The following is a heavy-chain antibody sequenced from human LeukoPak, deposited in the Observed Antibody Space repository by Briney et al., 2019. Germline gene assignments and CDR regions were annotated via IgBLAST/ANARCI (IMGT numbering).Heavy chain of an antibody. CDR1: GYSFTGYW. V-gene: IGHV5-51*01. J-gene: IGHJ4*02. D-gene: IGHD1-26*01. CDR2: NYPGDYDT. CDR3: ARHLKSGRYLFDY. Sequence: GESLKISCKGSGYSFTGYWIGWVRQMPGKGLEWVGINYPGDYDTRYSPSFQGPVTIPPDKSLNPAYLPWSSLKASDPAMYYCARHLKSGRYLFDYGGQGTLVTVSA.